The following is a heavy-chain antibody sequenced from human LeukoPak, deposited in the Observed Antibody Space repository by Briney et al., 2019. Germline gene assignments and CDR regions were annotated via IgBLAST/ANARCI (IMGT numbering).Heavy chain of an antibody. CDR3: ARASGSSWYERRLHAYYYYMDV. J-gene: IGHJ6*03. CDR2: IYYSGST. Sequence: SETLSLTCTVSGGSISSYYWSWIRQPPGKGLEWIGYIYYSGSTNYNPSLKSRVTISVDTSKNQFSLKLSSVTAADTAVYSCARASGSSWYERRLHAYYYYMDVWGKGTTVTVSS. V-gene: IGHV4-59*12. CDR1: GGSISSYY. D-gene: IGHD6-13*01.